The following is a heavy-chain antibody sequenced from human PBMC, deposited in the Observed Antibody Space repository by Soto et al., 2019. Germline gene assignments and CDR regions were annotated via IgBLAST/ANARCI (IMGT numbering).Heavy chain of an antibody. V-gene: IGHV4-34*01. CDR2: INHSGST. Sequence: SETLSLTCAVYGGSFSGYYWSWIRQPPGKGLEWIGEINHSGSTNYNPSLKSRVTISVDTSKNQFSLKLSSVTAADTAVYYCARERGVTRLRDYWGQGTLVTVSS. D-gene: IGHD2-21*02. J-gene: IGHJ4*02. CDR3: ARERGVTRLRDY. CDR1: GGSFSGYY.